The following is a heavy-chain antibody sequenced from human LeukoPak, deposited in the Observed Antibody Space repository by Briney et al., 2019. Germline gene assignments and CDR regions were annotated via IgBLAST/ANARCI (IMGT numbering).Heavy chain of an antibody. D-gene: IGHD3/OR15-3a*01. Sequence: LSAISGSGGSTYYAASVKARFTISRDNSKNTLYLQMNSLRAGDTAVYYCAKGSYGLYYFDYWGQGTLVTVSS. CDR3: AKGSYGLYYFDY. J-gene: IGHJ4*02. V-gene: IGHV3-23*01. CDR2: ISGSGGST.